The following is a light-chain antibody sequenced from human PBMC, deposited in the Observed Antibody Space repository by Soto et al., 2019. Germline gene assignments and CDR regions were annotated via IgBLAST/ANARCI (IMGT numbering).Light chain of an antibody. CDR2: DVS. J-gene: IGLJ2*01. Sequence: QSALTQPRSVSGSPGQSVTISCTGTSSDVGGYNYVSWYQQHPGKAPKLMIYDVSKRPSGVPDRLSGSKSGNTASLTISGLQAEDEADYYCCSYAGSYTSHVVFGGGTQLTVL. CDR1: SSDVGGYNY. V-gene: IGLV2-11*01. CDR3: CSYAGSYTSHVV.